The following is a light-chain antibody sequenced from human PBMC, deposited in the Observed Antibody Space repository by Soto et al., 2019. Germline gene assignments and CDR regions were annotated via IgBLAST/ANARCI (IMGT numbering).Light chain of an antibody. CDR3: QQLNSYPRIT. Sequence: IQLTQSPSSLSASVEDRVTITCRASQGISSYLAWYQQKPGKAPKLLIYAASTLQSGVPSRFSGSGSGTDFTLTISSLQPEDFATYYCQQLNSYPRITFGGGTKVDIK. J-gene: IGKJ4*01. CDR1: QGISSY. CDR2: AAS. V-gene: IGKV1-9*01.